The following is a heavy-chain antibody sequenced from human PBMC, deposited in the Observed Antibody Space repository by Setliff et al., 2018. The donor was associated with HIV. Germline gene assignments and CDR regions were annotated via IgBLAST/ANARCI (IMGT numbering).Heavy chain of an antibody. D-gene: IGHD3-3*01. CDR1: GGSISSYY. CDR2: IYYSGST. Sequence: SATLSLTCTVSGGSISSYYWSWIRQPPGNGLEWIWYIYYSGSTNYNPSLKSRVTISVDTSKNQFSLKLSSGIAADTAVYYCARIFGDQGYYYGMDVWGQGTTVTVS. CDR3: ARIFGDQGYYYGMDV. J-gene: IGHJ6*02. V-gene: IGHV4-59*01.